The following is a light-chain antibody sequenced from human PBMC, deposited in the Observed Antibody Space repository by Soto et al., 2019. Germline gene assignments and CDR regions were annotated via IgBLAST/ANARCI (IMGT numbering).Light chain of an antibody. CDR1: SGSIASNY. Sequence: NFMLTQPHSVSEAPGKTGTISCTRSSGSIASNYVQWCQRRPGSAPTTVIYEDDQRPSGVPDRFSGSVDSSSNSASRTISGLKTEDEADYYCQSYESNHNVFGSGTQLTVL. CDR3: QSYESNHNV. CDR2: EDD. J-gene: IGLJ6*01. V-gene: IGLV6-57*03.